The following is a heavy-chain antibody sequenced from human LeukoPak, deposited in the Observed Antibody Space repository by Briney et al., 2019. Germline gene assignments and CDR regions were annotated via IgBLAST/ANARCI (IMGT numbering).Heavy chain of an antibody. CDR3: ARVTESSGWYFRFDP. CDR1: GGSISSYY. CDR2: IYYSGST. J-gene: IGHJ5*02. V-gene: IGHV4-59*12. D-gene: IGHD6-13*01. Sequence: PSETLSLTCTVSGGSISSYYWSWIRQPPGKGLEWIGYIYYSGSTNYNPSLKSRVTISVDTSKNQFSLKLNSVTAADTAVYYCARVTESSGWYFRFDPWGQGALVTVSS.